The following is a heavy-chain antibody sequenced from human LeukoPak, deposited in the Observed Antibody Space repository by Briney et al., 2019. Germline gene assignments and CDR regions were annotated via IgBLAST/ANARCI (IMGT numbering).Heavy chain of an antibody. Sequence: PSETLSLTCAVYGGSFSGYYWSWIRQPPGKGLEWIGEINHSGSTNYNPSLKSRVTISVDTSKNQFSLKLSSVTAADTAVYYCARAGSYYDSSGYYPPVSYFDYWGQGTLVTVSS. CDR1: GGSFSGYY. V-gene: IGHV4-34*01. CDR3: ARAGSYYDSSGYYPPVSYFDY. D-gene: IGHD3-22*01. J-gene: IGHJ4*02. CDR2: INHSGST.